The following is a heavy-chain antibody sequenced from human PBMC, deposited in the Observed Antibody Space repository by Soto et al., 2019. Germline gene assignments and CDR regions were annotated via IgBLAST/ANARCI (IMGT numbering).Heavy chain of an antibody. Sequence: QVQLQESGPGLVKPSHTRSLTCTVSGGSINSGGYYWSWIRKHPGKGLEWIGYIYYSGSTYYNPTLKSRVTMSVDTSHHQFSLKLSSVTAAHTAVYYCARDGIAASGTVYWGQGTLVTVSS. V-gene: IGHV4-31*03. CDR1: GGSINSGGYY. J-gene: IGHJ4*02. CDR2: IYYSGST. CDR3: ARDGIAASGTVY. D-gene: IGHD6-13*01.